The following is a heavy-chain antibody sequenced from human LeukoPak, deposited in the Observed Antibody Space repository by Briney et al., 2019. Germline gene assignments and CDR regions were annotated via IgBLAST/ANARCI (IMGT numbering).Heavy chain of an antibody. D-gene: IGHD6-13*01. J-gene: IGHJ4*02. CDR1: GYTFTDYY. Sequence: GASVKVSCKASGYTFTDYYIHWVRQAPGQGLEWRGWINPYSGGTNNAQKFQGRVTMTGDTSISTAYMELSSLRSDDTAVYYCARDRGSWYDWWGQGTLVTVSS. V-gene: IGHV1-2*02. CDR2: INPYSGGT. CDR3: ARDRGSWYDW.